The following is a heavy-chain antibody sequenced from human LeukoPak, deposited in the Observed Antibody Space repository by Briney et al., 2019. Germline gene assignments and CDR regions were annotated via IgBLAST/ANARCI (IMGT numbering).Heavy chain of an antibody. Sequence: PSETLSLTCTVSGGSISSYYWSWIRQPAGKGLEWIGRIYTSGSTNYNPSLKSRVTMSVDTSKNQFSLKLSSVTAADTAVYYCAREGELGYDFWSGYCAFDIWSQGTMVTVSS. CDR3: AREGELGYDFWSGYCAFDI. CDR1: GGSISSYY. J-gene: IGHJ3*02. CDR2: IYTSGST. V-gene: IGHV4-4*07. D-gene: IGHD3-3*01.